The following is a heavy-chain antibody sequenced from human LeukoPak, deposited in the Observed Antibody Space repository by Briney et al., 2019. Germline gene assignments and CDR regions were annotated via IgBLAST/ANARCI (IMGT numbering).Heavy chain of an antibody. D-gene: IGHD3-22*01. CDR1: GYTFTSYY. CDR3: AREAVTYYYDSSGYLND. CDR2: INPNSGGT. V-gene: IGHV1-2*02. J-gene: IGHJ4*02. Sequence: ASVKVSCKASGYTFTSYYMHWVRQAPGQGLGWMGWINPNSGGTNYAQKFQGRVTMTRDTSISTAYMELSRLRSDDTAVYYCAREAVTYYYDSSGYLNDWGQGTLVTVSS.